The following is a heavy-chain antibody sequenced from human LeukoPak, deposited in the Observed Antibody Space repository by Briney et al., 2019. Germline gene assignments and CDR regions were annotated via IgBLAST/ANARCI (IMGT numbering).Heavy chain of an antibody. D-gene: IGHD2/OR15-2a*01. Sequence: SETLSLTCAVYGGSFSGYYRSWIRQPPGKGLEWIGEINHSGSTNYNPSLKSRVTISLDTSKNQFSLRLSSVTAADTAVYYCAREGIVRTYDQWGQGTLVTVSS. V-gene: IGHV4-34*01. J-gene: IGHJ4*02. CDR1: GGSFSGYY. CDR3: AREGIVRTYDQ. CDR2: INHSGST.